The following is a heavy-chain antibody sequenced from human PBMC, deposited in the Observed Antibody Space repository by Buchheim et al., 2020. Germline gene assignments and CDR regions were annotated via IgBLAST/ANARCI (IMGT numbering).Heavy chain of an antibody. CDR2: ISYDGSNK. Sequence: QVQLVESGGGVVQPGRSLRLSCAASGFTFSSYGMHWVRQAPGKGLEWVAVISYDGSNKYYADSVKGRFTISRDNSKNTLYLQMNSLRAEDTAVYYCAKDRGYSNWSVTFYYYYLMDVWGQGTT. CDR1: GFTFSSYG. V-gene: IGHV3-30*18. CDR3: AKDRGYSNWSVTFYYYYLMDV. D-gene: IGHD6-13*01. J-gene: IGHJ6*02.